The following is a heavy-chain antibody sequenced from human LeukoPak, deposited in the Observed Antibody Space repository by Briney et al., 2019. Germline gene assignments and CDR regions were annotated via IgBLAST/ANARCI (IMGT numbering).Heavy chain of an antibody. CDR1: GFTFSSYS. CDR2: ISGSSSTI. V-gene: IGHV3-48*02. Sequence: GGSLRLSCAASGFTFSSYSMNWVRQAPGKGLEWFSYISGSSSTIYYADSVKGRFTISRDNAKNSLYLQMNSLRDEDTAVFYCAREGPSDFDSWGQGTLITVSS. CDR3: AREGPSDFDS. D-gene: IGHD2-2*01. J-gene: IGHJ4*02.